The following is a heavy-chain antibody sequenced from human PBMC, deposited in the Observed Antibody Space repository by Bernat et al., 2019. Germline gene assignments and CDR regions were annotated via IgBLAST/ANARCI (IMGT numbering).Heavy chain of an antibody. D-gene: IGHD3-16*02. J-gene: IGHJ5*02. CDR1: GFTFSSYE. CDR2: ISSSGSTI. Sequence: EVQLVESGGGLVQPGGSLRLSCAASGFTFSSYEMNWVRQAPGKGLEWVSYISSSGSTIYYADSVKARFTISRDNAKHSLSLQLNSLRTEDTAVYYCARGVFGGVIVLGWFDPWGQGTLVTVSS. CDR3: ARGVFGGVIVLGWFDP. V-gene: IGHV3-48*03.